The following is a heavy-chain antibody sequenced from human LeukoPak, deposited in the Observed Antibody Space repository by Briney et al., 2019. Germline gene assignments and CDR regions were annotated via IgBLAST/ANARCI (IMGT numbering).Heavy chain of an antibody. D-gene: IGHD3-3*01. CDR1: GFTFSSYS. J-gene: IGHJ5*02. V-gene: IGHV3-21*01. CDR3: ARTYSVTIFGVDVNWFDP. CDR2: ITRSSSYI. Sequence: KTGGSLRLSCSASGFTFSSYSMNWVRQARGKGLEWVSSITRSSSYIYYADSVKGRFTISRDNAKNSLSLQMRSLRAEDTAVYYCARTYSVTIFGVDVNWFDPWGQGTLVTVSS.